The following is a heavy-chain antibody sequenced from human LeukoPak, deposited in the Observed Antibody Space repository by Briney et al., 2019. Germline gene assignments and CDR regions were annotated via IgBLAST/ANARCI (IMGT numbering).Heavy chain of an antibody. CDR1: GFTFSSYG. D-gene: IGHD3-3*01. Sequence: GGSLRLSCAASGFTFSSYGMHWVRQAPGKGLEWVAVISYDGSNKYYADSVKGRFTISRDNSKNTLYLQMNSLRAEDTAVYYCARDLERDLGYYYYGLDVWGQGTTVTVSS. CDR2: ISYDGSNK. CDR3: ARDLERDLGYYYYGLDV. J-gene: IGHJ6*02. V-gene: IGHV3-30*03.